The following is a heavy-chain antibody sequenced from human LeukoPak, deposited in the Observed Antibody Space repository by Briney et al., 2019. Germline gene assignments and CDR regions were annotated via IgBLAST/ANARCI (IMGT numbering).Heavy chain of an antibody. D-gene: IGHD1-26*01. CDR3: AKDLGRYRNNFFDY. CDR2: ISGSGGGT. Sequence: PGGSLRLSCAASGFTFSSYGMNWVRRAPDKGLEWVSTISGSGGGTYYADSVKGRFTISRDDSKNTLYLQMNSLRADDTAVYYCAKDLGRYRNNFFDYWGQGNLVTVSS. CDR1: GFTFSSYG. V-gene: IGHV3-23*01. J-gene: IGHJ4*02.